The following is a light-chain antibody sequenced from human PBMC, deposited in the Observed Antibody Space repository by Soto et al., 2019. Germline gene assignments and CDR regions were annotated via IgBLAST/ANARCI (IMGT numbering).Light chain of an antibody. CDR2: DAS. CDR1: QDISNY. CDR3: QQRA. V-gene: IGKV1-33*01. J-gene: IGKJ2*01. Sequence: DIQMTQSPYSLSASVGDRATITCPASQDISNYLNWYKQKPGKAPKILIYDASNLETGVPSRFRARGSGTDFTFTVSSLQHEDISTYYCQQRAFGQGTKLEL.